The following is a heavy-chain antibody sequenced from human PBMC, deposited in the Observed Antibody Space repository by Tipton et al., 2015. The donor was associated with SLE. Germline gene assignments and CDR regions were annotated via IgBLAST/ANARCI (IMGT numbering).Heavy chain of an antibody. V-gene: IGHV3-23*01. D-gene: IGHD3-22*01. CDR1: GGSISGHY. Sequence: GLVKPSETLSLTCTVSGGSISGHYWSWVRQAPGKGLEWVSAITGSGDSTYYTDSVKGRFAISRDNSKNTLYMQMNSLRAEDTAVYYCAKGRPNYYDSTNYYYVGYFQHWGQGTLVTVSS. J-gene: IGHJ1*01. CDR2: ITGSGDST. CDR3: AKGRPNYYDSTNYYYVGYFQH.